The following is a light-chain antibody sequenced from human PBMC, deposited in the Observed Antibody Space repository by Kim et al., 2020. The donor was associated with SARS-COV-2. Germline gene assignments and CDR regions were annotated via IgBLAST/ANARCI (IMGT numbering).Light chain of an antibody. V-gene: IGLV2-23*02. Sequence: QSALTQPASVSGSPGQSITISCTGSNNDVGSYNLVSWYQQYPGKAPTLMIYEVNKRPSRISNRFSGSKSGNTASLTISGLQAADEADYYCCSYVDSNTWVFGGGTQLTVL. CDR3: CSYVDSNTWV. CDR1: NNDVGSYNL. J-gene: IGLJ3*02. CDR2: EVN.